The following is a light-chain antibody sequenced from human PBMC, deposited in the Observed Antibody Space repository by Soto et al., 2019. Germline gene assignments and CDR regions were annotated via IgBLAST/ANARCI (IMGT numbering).Light chain of an antibody. Sequence: QSALTQPPSASGSPGQSVTISCTGTSSDVGAYKYVSWYQQYPGKAPKLMIYEVSKRPSGVPDRFSGSKSGNTASLTVCGLHAEDEADYYCSSYVGSDIWVFGGGTKLTVL. CDR1: SSDVGAYKY. CDR2: EVS. CDR3: SSYVGSDIWV. J-gene: IGLJ3*02. V-gene: IGLV2-8*01.